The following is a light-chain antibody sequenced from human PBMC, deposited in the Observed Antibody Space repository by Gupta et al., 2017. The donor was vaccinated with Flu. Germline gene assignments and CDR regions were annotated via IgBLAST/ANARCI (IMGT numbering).Light chain of an antibody. Sequence: EIVLTQSPATLSLSPGERATLSCRASQRVTSYLAWYQQKPGQAPRLLIYDASNRVTGIPARFSGSGSGTDFTLTISSLEQEDFAVYYCQQPSNWPPITFGQGTRLEIK. J-gene: IGKJ5*01. CDR2: DAS. CDR3: QQPSNWPPIT. V-gene: IGKV3-11*01. CDR1: QRVTSY.